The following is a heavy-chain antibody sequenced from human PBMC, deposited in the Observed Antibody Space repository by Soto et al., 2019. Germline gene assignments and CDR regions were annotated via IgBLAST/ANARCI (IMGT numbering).Heavy chain of an antibody. CDR2: ISSRSDI. V-gene: IGHV3-21*01. J-gene: IGHJ6*02. D-gene: IGHD2-2*02. Sequence: GGSLRLSCVGSRFTFSNFSINWVRQAPGKGLEWVSSISSRSDIYYADSVKGRFTISRGNAKNSVSLQMNSLRAEDTAVYYCAREYTAWPLAYGLDVWGQGTTVTVSS. CDR1: RFTFSNFS. CDR3: AREYTAWPLAYGLDV.